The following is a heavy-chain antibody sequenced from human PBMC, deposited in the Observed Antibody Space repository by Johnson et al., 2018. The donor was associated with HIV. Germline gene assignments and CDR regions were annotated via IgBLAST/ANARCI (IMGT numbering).Heavy chain of an antibody. D-gene: IGHD3-10*01. V-gene: IGHV3-30-3*01. CDR1: GFTFSSYA. CDR3: ARDAHMVRGVGDAFDI. CDR2: ISYDGSNK. J-gene: IGHJ3*02. Sequence: QVQLVESGGGVVQPGRSLRLSCAASGFTFSSYAMHWVRQAPGKGLEWVAVISYDGSNKYYADSVKGRFTISRDNSKNTLYLQMNSLRAEDTALYYCARDAHMVRGVGDAFDIWGQGTMVTVSS.